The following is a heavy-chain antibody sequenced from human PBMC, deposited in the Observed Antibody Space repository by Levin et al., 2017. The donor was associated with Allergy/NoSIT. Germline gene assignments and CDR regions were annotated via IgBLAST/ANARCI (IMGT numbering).Heavy chain of an antibody. V-gene: IGHV3-48*04. CDR1: GFTFSSYS. Sequence: GGSLRLSCAASGFTFSSYSMNWVRQAPGKGLEWVSYISSSGSTLYFADSVQGRFTVSRDNVKNSLYLQMNSLRVEDTAIYYCARDRDYDVSSDYLAGVVRNYYNYGMTSGAKGPRSPSP. CDR2: ISSSGSTL. J-gene: IGHJ6*02. CDR3: ARDRDYDVSSDYLAGVVRNYYNYGMTS. D-gene: IGHD3-3*01.